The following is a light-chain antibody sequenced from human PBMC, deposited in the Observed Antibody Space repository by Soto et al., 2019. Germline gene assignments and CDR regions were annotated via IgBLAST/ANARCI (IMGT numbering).Light chain of an antibody. J-gene: IGKJ5*01. V-gene: IGKV2-28*01. CDR2: LGS. CDR3: MQALQTPLT. CDR1: QSLLHYNGHNF. Sequence: DIVMTQSPLSLPVTPGEPASISCRSSQSLLHYNGHNFLNWYLQKPGQSPQVLIYLGSNRASGVPDRFSDSGTGTDFTMKISRVEAEDVGVYYCMQALQTPLTLGQGTRLEIK.